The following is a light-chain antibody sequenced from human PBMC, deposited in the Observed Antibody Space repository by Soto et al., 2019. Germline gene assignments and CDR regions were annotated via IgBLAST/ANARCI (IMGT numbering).Light chain of an antibody. J-gene: IGKJ5*01. V-gene: IGKV3-15*01. CDR3: QQYNNWPLT. Sequence: EIVMTQSPATLSVSPGERATLSCRASQSVNSNLAWYQQKPGQAPRLLIYGASARATGIPARFSGSGSGTEFTLTISSPQSEDFAVYYCQQYNNWPLTFGQGTRLEIK. CDR2: GAS. CDR1: QSVNSN.